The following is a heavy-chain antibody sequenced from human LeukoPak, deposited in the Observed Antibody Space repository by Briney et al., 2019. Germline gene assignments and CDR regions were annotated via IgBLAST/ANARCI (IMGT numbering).Heavy chain of an antibody. Sequence: SETLSLTCTVSGGSISSYYWSWIRQPPGKGLEWIGYIYYSGSTNYNPSLKSRVTISVDTSKNQFSLKLCSVTAADTAVYYCARGASGYSSGWYENFYYYYYMDVWGKGTTVTVSS. CDR2: IYYSGST. CDR1: GGSISSYY. V-gene: IGHV4-59*01. J-gene: IGHJ6*03. D-gene: IGHD6-19*01. CDR3: ARGASGYSSGWYENFYYYYYMDV.